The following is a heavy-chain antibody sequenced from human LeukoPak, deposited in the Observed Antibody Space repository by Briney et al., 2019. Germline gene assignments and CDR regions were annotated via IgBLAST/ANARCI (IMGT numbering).Heavy chain of an antibody. CDR2: IIPIFEAT. CDR1: GGTFSSYV. J-gene: IGHJ6*03. V-gene: IGHV1-69*05. D-gene: IGHD2-2*01. Sequence: GSSVKVSCKASGGTFSSYVVSWVRQAPGQGLEWMGGIIPIFEATKYAQKFQGRVTITKDESTSTAYMELSSLRAEDTAVYYCARAAPREQQYCSSTSCHPYYYYYMDVWGKGTTVTVSS. CDR3: ARAAPREQQYCSSTSCHPYYYYYMDV.